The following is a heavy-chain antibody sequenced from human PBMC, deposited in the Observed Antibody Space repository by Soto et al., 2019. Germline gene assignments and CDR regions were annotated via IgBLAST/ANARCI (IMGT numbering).Heavy chain of an antibody. CDR1: GFTFSSYA. CDR2: ISGSGGST. CDR3: AKGSAGDSLYFDY. Sequence: GGSLRLSCAASGFTFSSYAMSWVRQAPGKGLEWVSAISGSGGSTYYADSVKGRLTISRDNSKNTLYLQMNSLRAEDTAVYYCAKGSAGDSLYFDYWGQGTLVTVSS. D-gene: IGHD7-27*01. J-gene: IGHJ4*02. V-gene: IGHV3-23*01.